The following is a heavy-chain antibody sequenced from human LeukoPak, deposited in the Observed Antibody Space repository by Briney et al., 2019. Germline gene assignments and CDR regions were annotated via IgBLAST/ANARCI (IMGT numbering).Heavy chain of an antibody. D-gene: IGHD1-26*01. J-gene: IGHJ4*02. CDR1: GFTVSTNY. Sequence: GGSLRLSCAASGFTVSTNYMSWVRQAPGKGLEWVSLIYSGGLTYYADSVKGRFTISRDNSKNTLCLQMNNLRAEDTALYYCARAQYSGRYWGDFDNWGQGTLVTVSS. V-gene: IGHV3-53*01. CDR2: IYSGGLT. CDR3: ARAQYSGRYWGDFDN.